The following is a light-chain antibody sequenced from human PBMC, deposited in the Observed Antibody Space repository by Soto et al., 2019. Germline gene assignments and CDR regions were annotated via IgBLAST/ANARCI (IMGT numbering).Light chain of an antibody. CDR3: QQLNSYPRT. CDR2: AAS. CDR1: QGISSY. V-gene: IGKV1-9*01. J-gene: IGKJ1*01. Sequence: DIQLTQSPSFLSASVGDRVTITCRASQGISSYLAWYQQKPGKAPKLLIYAASTLQSGVPSRFSGSGSGTEFTLTISSPQPEDFATYYCQQLNSYPRTFGQGTKVDIK.